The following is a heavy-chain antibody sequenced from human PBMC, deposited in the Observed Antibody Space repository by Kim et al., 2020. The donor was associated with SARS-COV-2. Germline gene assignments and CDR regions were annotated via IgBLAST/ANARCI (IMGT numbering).Heavy chain of an antibody. CDR3: ARHRIRAGTSTPYEAFDI. Sequence: SETLSLTCTVSGGSLTNYYWTWIRQPTGRGLEWIGYISNTGKTDYNPSLKSRLTISVDLSQNQFSLRLTSVIAADTALYYCARHRIRAGTSTPYEAFDIWGHGTVVTVSS. J-gene: IGHJ3*02. V-gene: IGHV4-59*08. CDR2: ISNTGKT. CDR1: GGSLTNYY. D-gene: IGHD1-1*01.